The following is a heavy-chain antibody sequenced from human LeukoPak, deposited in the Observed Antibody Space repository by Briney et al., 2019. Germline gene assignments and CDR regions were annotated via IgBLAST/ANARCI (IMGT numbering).Heavy chain of an antibody. CDR1: GGSFSGYY. V-gene: IGHV4-34*01. CDR3: AREYTLYRSGWFLDY. Sequence: SETLSLTCAVYGGSFSGYYWSWIRQPPGKGLEWIGEINHSGSTNYNPSLKSRVTISVDTSKNQFSLKLSSVTAADTAVYYCAREYTLYRSGWFLDYWGQGSVVTVSS. J-gene: IGHJ4*02. CDR2: INHSGST. D-gene: IGHD6-19*01.